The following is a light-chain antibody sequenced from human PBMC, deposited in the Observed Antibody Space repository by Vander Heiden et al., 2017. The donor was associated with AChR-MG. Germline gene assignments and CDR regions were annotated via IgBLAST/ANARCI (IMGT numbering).Light chain of an antibody. V-gene: IGLV8-61*01. CDR1: SGSVSTSYY. CDR2: STN. J-gene: IGLJ3*02. Sequence: QAVVTQEPSFTVSPGGTVTLTCGLRSGSVSTSYYPSWYQQTPGQAPRTLIYSTNTRSSGVPDRFSGSILGNKAALTITGAQADEESDYYCVLYMGSGIWVVGGGTKLTVL. CDR3: VLYMGSGIWV.